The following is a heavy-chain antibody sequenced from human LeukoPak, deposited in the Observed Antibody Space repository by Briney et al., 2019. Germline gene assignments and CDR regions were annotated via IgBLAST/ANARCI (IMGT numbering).Heavy chain of an antibody. J-gene: IGHJ4*02. CDR3: ARGPYYYDSSGYVPFYYFDY. Sequence: SETLSLTCTVSGGSISSYYWSWIRQPPGKGLEWIGYIYYSGSTNYNPSLKSRVTISVDTSKNQFSLKLSSVTAADTAVYYCARGPYYYDSSGYVPFYYFDYWGQGTLVTVSS. CDR2: IYYSGST. D-gene: IGHD3-22*01. V-gene: IGHV4-59*01. CDR1: GGSISSYY.